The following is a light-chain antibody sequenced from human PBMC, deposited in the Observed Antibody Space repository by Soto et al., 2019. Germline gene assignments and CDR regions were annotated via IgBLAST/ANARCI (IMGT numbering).Light chain of an antibody. V-gene: IGKV3-20*01. CDR1: QSFSSN. CDR2: GAS. CDR3: QQYGSSPPIT. J-gene: IGKJ5*01. Sequence: EIGMTQSSATLSVSSGERATLSCRASQSFSSNLAWYQQKPGQAPRLLVYGASSRATGIPDRFSGSGSGTDFTLTISRLEPEDFAVYYCQQYGSSPPITFGQGTRLEIK.